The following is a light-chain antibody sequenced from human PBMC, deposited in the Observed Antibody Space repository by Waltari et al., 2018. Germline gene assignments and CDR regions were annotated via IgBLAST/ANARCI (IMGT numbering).Light chain of an antibody. Sequence: EIVLTQSPGTLSLSPGERATLSCRASQRVSSIYLAWYQQKPGQAPRLLIYGASSSATGIPDRFSGSGSGTDFTLTISRLEPEDFAVYYCQQYGSSPPITFGQGTRLEIK. CDR2: GAS. J-gene: IGKJ5*01. V-gene: IGKV3-20*01. CDR3: QQYGSSPPIT. CDR1: QRVSSIY.